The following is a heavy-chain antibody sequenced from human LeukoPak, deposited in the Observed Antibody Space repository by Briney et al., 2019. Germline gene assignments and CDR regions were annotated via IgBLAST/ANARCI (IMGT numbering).Heavy chain of an antibody. J-gene: IGHJ6*02. CDR1: GYTFTSYD. Sequence: ASVKVSCMASGYTFTSYDINWVRQATGKELEGMGWMNPKSGDKGYEKKCQVRVGTTSNPSINTADMELSSMRSEDTAVYYFASHIAVDGTYYYYGMYVWGRGTTVTVSS. V-gene: IGHV1-8*01. CDR2: MNPKSGDK. CDR3: ASHIAVDGTYYYYGMYV. D-gene: IGHD6-19*01.